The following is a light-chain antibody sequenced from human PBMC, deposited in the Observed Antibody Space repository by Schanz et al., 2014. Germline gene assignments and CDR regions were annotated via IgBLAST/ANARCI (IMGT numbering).Light chain of an antibody. Sequence: QSALTQPPSASGSPGQSVTISCTGTSSDVGGYNYVSWYQQHPGKAPKLMIYEVNKRPSGVPDRFSGSKSGNTAFLTVSGLQAEDEGDYYCSSYAGSNNLVFGGGTKLTVL. CDR2: EVN. J-gene: IGLJ2*01. CDR1: SSDVGGYNY. CDR3: SSYAGSNNLV. V-gene: IGLV2-8*01.